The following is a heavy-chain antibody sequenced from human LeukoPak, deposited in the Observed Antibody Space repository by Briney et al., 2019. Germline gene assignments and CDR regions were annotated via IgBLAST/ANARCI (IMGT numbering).Heavy chain of an antibody. CDR1: GYTFTSCY. V-gene: IGHV1-46*01. D-gene: IGHD3-10*01. CDR2: INASGGST. Sequence: ASVKVSCKASGYTFTSCYMHWVRQAPGQGLEWMGIINASGGSTSYAQKFQGRVTMTRDTSTSTVYMELSSLRSEDTAVYYCARGPGRFTMVRGVPNWFDPWGQGTLVTVSS. J-gene: IGHJ5*02. CDR3: ARGPGRFTMVRGVPNWFDP.